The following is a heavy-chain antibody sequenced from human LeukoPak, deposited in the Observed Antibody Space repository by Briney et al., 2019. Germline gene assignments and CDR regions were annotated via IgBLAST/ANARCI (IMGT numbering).Heavy chain of an antibody. CDR1: GFTFSTYS. CDR2: ISSSSSSI. V-gene: IGHV3-21*01. Sequence: PGGSLRLSCAASGFTFSTYSMNWVRQAPGKGLEWVSSISSSSSSIFYADSVKGRFTISRDNAKNSLYLQMNSLRAEDTAVYYCARERGAFGYWGQGTLATVSS. J-gene: IGHJ4*02. CDR3: ARERGAFGY. D-gene: IGHD5-12*01.